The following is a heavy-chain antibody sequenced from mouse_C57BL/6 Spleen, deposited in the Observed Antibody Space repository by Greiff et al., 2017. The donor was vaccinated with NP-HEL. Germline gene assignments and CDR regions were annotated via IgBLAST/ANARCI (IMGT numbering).Heavy chain of an antibody. Sequence: QVQLKESGAELVRPGASVTLSCKASGYTFTDYEMHWVKQTPVHGLEWIGAIDPETGGTAYNQKFKGKAILTADKSSSTAYMELRSLTSEDSAVYYCTRPLYEYYFDYWGQGTTLTVSS. CDR1: GYTFTDYE. V-gene: IGHV1-15*01. CDR3: TRPLYEYYFDY. CDR2: IDPETGGT. D-gene: IGHD2-3*01. J-gene: IGHJ2*01.